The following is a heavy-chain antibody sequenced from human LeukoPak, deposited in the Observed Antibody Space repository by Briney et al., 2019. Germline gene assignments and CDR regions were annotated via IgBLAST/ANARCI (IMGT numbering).Heavy chain of an antibody. D-gene: IGHD2-2*02. CDR2: IIPIFGTA. V-gene: IGHV1-69*13. J-gene: IGHJ6*02. CDR1: GGTFSSYA. CDR3: ARDPQYCSSTSCYTSPPYYYYGMDV. Sequence: GASVKVSCKASGGTFSSYAISWVRQAPGQRLKWMGGIIPIFGTANYAQKFQGRVTITADESTSTAYMELSSPRSEDTAVYYCARDPQYCSSTSCYTSPPYYYYGMDVWGQGTTVTVSS.